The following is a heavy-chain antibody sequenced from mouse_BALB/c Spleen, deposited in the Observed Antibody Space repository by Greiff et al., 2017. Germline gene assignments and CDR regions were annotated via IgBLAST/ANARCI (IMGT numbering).Heavy chain of an antibody. CDR2: IYPGSGNT. CDR1: GYTFTDYY. CDR3: ARSGGYFDY. V-gene: IGHV1-77*01. J-gene: IGHJ2*01. D-gene: IGHD4-1*01. Sequence: QVQLKQSGAELARPGASVKLSCKASGYTFTDYYINWVKQRTGQGLEWIGEIYPGSGNTYYNEKFKGKATLTADKSSSTAYMQLSSLTSEDSAVYFCARSGGYFDYWGQGTTLTVSS.